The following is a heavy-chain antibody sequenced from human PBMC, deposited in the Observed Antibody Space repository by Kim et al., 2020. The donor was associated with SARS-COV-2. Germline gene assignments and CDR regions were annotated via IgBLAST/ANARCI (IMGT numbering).Heavy chain of an antibody. V-gene: IGHV3-7*01. D-gene: IGHD1-1*01. Sequence: YLHSVKGRFTISRANAKNSLYLQMNSLRVEDTAVYYCVRDGLSRTWNLDCWGQGTLVSVSS. J-gene: IGHJ4*02. CDR3: VRDGLSRTWNLDC.